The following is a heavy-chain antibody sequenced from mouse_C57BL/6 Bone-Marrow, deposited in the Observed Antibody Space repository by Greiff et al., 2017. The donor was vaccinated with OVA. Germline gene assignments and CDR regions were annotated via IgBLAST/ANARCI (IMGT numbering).Heavy chain of an antibody. D-gene: IGHD2-2*01. V-gene: IGHV1-64*01. CDR1: GYTFTSYW. CDR3: ARREDYGYDEDFDY. Sequence: QVQLQQPGAELVKPGASVKLSCKASGYTFTSYWMHWVKQRPGQGLKWIGMIHPNSGSTNYNEKFKSKATLTVDKSSSTAYMQLSSLTSEDSAVYYCARREDYGYDEDFDYWGQGTTLTVSS. CDR2: IHPNSGST. J-gene: IGHJ2*01.